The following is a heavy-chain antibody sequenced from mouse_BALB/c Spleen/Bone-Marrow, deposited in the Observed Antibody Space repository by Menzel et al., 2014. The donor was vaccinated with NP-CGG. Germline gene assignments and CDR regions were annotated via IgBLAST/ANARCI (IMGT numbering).Heavy chain of an antibody. V-gene: IGHV5-6-5*01. J-gene: IGHJ4*01. Sequence: EVKLVESGGGLVKPGGSLKLSCAASGFTFSSYAMSWVRQTPEKRLEWVASISSGGSTYYPDSVKGRFTISRDNARNILYLQMSNLRSEDAAMYYCAREEYGQKVYAMDYWGQGTSVPISS. CDR1: GFTFSSYA. CDR2: ISSGGST. CDR3: AREEYGQKVYAMDY. D-gene: IGHD2-10*02.